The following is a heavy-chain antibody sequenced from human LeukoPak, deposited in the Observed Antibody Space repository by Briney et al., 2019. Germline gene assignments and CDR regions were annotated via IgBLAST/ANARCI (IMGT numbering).Heavy chain of an antibody. D-gene: IGHD5-24*01. CDR2: VNHSGST. J-gene: IGHJ4*02. Sequence: PSETLSLTCAVYVGSFSGYYWTWIRQPPGKGLEWIGEVNHSGSTNYNSSLKSRVTISVDTSKNQFSLKLSSVTAADTAVYYCARGDGYNWNYFDYWGQGTLVTVSS. CDR1: VGSFSGYY. V-gene: IGHV4-34*01. CDR3: ARGDGYNWNYFDY.